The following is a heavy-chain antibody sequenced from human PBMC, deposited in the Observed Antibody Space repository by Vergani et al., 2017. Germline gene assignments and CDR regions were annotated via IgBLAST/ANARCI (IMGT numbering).Heavy chain of an antibody. J-gene: IGHJ5*02. Sequence: QMQLVQSGAEVKKTGSSVKVSCKASGYTFTYRYLHWVRQAPGQALEWMGWITPFNGNTNYAQKFQDRVTITRDRSMSTAYMELSSLRSEDTAMYYCALAESSTSCINSVCITPETGSWFDPWGQGTVVTVSS. D-gene: IGHD2-2*01. V-gene: IGHV1-45*02. CDR2: ITPFNGNT. CDR1: GYTFTYRY. CDR3: ALAESSTSCINSVCITPETGSWFDP.